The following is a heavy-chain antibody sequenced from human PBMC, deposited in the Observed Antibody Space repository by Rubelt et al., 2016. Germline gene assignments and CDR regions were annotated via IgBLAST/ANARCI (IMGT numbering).Heavy chain of an antibody. V-gene: IGHV4-39*07. Sequence: QLQLQESGPGLVKPSETLSLICTVSGGSISSSSYYWGWIRQPPGKGLEWIGRVFYSGSTYYNPSLKSRVAISVDPPKNQFSPKLSSVTAADTAVYYCASSFCGGDCPPPPFDYWGQGTLVTVSS. CDR2: VFYSGST. CDR1: GGSISSSSYY. CDR3: ASSFCGGDCPPPPFDY. J-gene: IGHJ4*02. D-gene: IGHD2-21*02.